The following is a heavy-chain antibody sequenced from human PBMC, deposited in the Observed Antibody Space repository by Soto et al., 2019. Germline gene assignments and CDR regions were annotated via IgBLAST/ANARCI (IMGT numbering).Heavy chain of an antibody. J-gene: IGHJ4*02. CDR1: GDSVSSNSAA. CDR2: TFYRSKWYN. V-gene: IGHV6-1*01. D-gene: IGHD2-15*01. CDR3: ATGRGNPGYFDY. Sequence: SQTLSLTCAISGDSVSSNSAAWNWIRQSPSRGLEWLGRTFYRSKWYNDYAASVKSRIIINPDTSKNQFSLQLNSVTPEDTGVYYCATGRGNPGYFDYWGQGTLVTVSS.